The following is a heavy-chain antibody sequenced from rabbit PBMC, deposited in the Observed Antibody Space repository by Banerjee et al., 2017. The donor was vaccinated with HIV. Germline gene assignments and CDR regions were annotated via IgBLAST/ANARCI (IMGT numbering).Heavy chain of an antibody. D-gene: IGHD8-1*01. CDR2: IYGGSTDNT. CDR3: ARDAGRGDYIDGVFNL. CDR1: GFSFSSSYY. J-gene: IGHJ4*01. V-gene: IGHV1S45*01. Sequence: QEQLEESGGDLVKPEGSLTLTCTASGFSFSSSYYMYWVRQAPGKGLEWIACIYGGSTDNTYYASWAKGRFTISKTSSTTVTLQLNSLTAADTATYFCARDAGRGDYIDGVFNLWGPGTLVTVS.